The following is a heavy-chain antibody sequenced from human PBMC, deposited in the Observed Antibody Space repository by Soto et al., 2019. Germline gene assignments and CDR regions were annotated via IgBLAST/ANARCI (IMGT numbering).Heavy chain of an antibody. J-gene: IGHJ6*02. Sequence: SETLSLTCTVSGGSISSYYWSWIRQPPGKGLEWIGYIYYSGSTNYNPSLKSRVTISVDTSKNQFSLKLSSVTAADTAGYYCARRAPPPDSHLMVYANYCYYGMDVWGQGTTVTVSS. CDR2: IYYSGST. CDR1: GGSISSYY. D-gene: IGHD2-8*01. V-gene: IGHV4-59*01. CDR3: ARRAPPPDSHLMVYANYCYYGMDV.